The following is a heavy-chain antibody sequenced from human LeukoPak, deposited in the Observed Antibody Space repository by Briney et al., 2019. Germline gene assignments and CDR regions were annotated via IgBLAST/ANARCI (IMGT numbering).Heavy chain of an antibody. CDR2: IDWDDDK. Sequence: ESGPTLVNPTQTLTLTCTFSGFSLSTSGMCVSWIRQPPGKALEWLARIDWDDDKYYSTSLKTRLTISKDTSKNQVVLTMTNMDPVDTATYYCARIRIDSERGYYYYYMDVWGKGTTVTISS. CDR1: GFSLSTSGMC. J-gene: IGHJ6*03. D-gene: IGHD1-1*01. CDR3: ARIRIDSERGYYYYYMDV. V-gene: IGHV2-70*11.